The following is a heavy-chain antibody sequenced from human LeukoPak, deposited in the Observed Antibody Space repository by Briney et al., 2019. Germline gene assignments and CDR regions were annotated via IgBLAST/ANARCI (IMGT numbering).Heavy chain of an antibody. J-gene: IGHJ4*02. CDR3: ARRNYYDSSVESDY. CDR1: GGSISSSSYY. D-gene: IGHD3-22*01. V-gene: IGHV4-39*01. CDR2: IYYSGST. Sequence: SETLSLTCTVSGGSISSSSYYWGWIRQPPGKGLEWIGSIYYSGSTYYNPSLKSRVTISVDTSKNQFSLKLSSVTAADTAVYYCARRNYYDSSVESDYWGQGTLVTVSS.